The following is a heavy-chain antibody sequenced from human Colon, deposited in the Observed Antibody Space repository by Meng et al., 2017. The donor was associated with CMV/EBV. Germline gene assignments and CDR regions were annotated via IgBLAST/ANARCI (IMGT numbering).Heavy chain of an antibody. D-gene: IGHD3-3*01. Sequence: SGYRFTGYGISWVRQAPGQGLEWMGWISPSNGNTKYAQNLQGRVTLTTDTSTNTAYMELRTLRSDDTAVFYCARGAPLRFLEWILDYWGQGTLVTVSS. V-gene: IGHV1-18*01. CDR1: GYRFTGYG. CDR2: ISPSNGNT. J-gene: IGHJ4*02. CDR3: ARGAPLRFLEWILDY.